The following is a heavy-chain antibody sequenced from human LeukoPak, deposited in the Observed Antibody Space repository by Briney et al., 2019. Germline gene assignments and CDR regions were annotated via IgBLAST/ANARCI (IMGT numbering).Heavy chain of an antibody. V-gene: IGHV4-34*01. CDR1: GGSFSGYY. CDR2: INHSGST. Sequence: PSETLSLTCAVYGGSFSGYYWSWIRQPPGKGLEWIGEINHSGSTNYNPSLKGRVTISVDTSKNQFSLKLSSVTAADTAVYYCARGRRLTIFGVVIPPGYYGMDVWGQGTTVTVSS. J-gene: IGHJ6*02. CDR3: ARGRRLTIFGVVIPPGYYGMDV. D-gene: IGHD3-3*01.